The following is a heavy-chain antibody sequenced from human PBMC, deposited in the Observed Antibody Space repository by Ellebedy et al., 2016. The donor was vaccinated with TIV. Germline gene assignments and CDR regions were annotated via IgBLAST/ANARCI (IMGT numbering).Heavy chain of an antibody. Sequence: GESLKISXAASGFTFSDYYMSWIRQAPGKGLEWVSYISSSSSYTNYADSVKGRFTISRDNAKNSLYLQMNSLRAEDTAVYYCARGGDGPFDYWGQGTLVTVSS. V-gene: IGHV3-11*05. CDR3: ARGGDGPFDY. J-gene: IGHJ4*02. D-gene: IGHD3-10*01. CDR1: GFTFSDYY. CDR2: ISSSSSYT.